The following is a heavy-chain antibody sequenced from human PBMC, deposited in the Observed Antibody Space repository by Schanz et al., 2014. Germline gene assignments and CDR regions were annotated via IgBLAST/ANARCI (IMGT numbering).Heavy chain of an antibody. CDR2: IKKDGSEK. CDR1: GFSFVDAW. J-gene: IGHJ5*01. CDR3: ARDRDAGGYDS. D-gene: IGHD2-8*02. Sequence: EVQVVESGGGLVQPGGSLRLSCAASGFSFVDAWMSWVRQAPGRGLEWVATIKKDGSEKYNVDAVKGRFTISRDNAENSVYLEMKSLRAEDTAMYYCARDRDAGGYDSWGQGTLVTVSS. V-gene: IGHV3-7*01.